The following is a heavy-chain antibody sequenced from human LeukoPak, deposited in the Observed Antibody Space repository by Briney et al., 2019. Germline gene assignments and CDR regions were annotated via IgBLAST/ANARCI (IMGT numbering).Heavy chain of an antibody. Sequence: GGSLRLSCAASGFTFSNYAMSWIRQAPGKGLEWVSYISSSGSTIYYVDSVKGRFTISGDNAKNSLYLQMNSLGAEDTALYYCARHWYSGSYPIDYWGQGTLVTVSS. V-gene: IGHV3-11*01. CDR2: ISSSGSTI. D-gene: IGHD1-26*01. CDR3: ARHWYSGSYPIDY. CDR1: GFTFSNYA. J-gene: IGHJ4*02.